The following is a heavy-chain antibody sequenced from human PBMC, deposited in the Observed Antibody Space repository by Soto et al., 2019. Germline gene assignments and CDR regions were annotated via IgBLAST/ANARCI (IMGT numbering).Heavy chain of an antibody. J-gene: IGHJ4*02. CDR1: GGTFSSYA. Sequence: SVKVSCKASGGTFSSYAISWVRQAPGQGLEWMGGIIPIFGTANYAQKFQGRVTITADESTSTAYMELSSLRSEDTAVYYCARGGKYDIFTGYSDYWGQGTLVTVSS. CDR2: IIPIFGTA. V-gene: IGHV1-69*13. D-gene: IGHD3-9*01. CDR3: ARGGKYDIFTGYSDY.